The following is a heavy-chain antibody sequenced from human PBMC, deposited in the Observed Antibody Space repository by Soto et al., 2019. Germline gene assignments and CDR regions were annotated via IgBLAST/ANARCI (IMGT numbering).Heavy chain of an antibody. D-gene: IGHD3-16*02. CDR3: ASGHYVWGSYRQDYFDY. Sequence: ASVKVSCKASGGTFSSYAISWVRQAPGQGLEWMGGIIPIFGTANYAQKFQGRVTITADESTSTAYMELSSLRSEDTAVYYCASGHYVWGSYRQDYFDYWGQGTLVTVSS. J-gene: IGHJ4*02. CDR1: GGTFSSYA. CDR2: IIPIFGTA. V-gene: IGHV1-69*13.